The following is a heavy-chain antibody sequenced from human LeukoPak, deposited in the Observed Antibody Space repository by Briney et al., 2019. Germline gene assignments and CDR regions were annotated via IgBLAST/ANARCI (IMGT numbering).Heavy chain of an antibody. CDR1: GVSISSTTYY. D-gene: IGHD3-10*01. V-gene: IGHV4-39*07. J-gene: IGHJ4*02. CDR2: IYYSGST. CDR3: AREGDTVRGASDY. Sequence: SETLSLTCTVSGVSISSTTYYWGWIRQPPGKGLEWIGSIYYSGSTYYNPSLKSRVTISVDTSKNQFSLRLSSVTAADTAVYYCAREGDTVRGASDYWGQGTLVTVSS.